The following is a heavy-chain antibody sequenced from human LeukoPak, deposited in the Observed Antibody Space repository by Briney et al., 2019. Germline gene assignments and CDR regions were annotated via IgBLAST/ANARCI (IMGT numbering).Heavy chain of an antibody. Sequence: PSETLSLTCTVSGGSISSSSYYWTWIRQPPGKGLEWIGYIYHSGSTYYNPSLKSRVTISVDRSKNQFSLKLSSVTAADTAVYYCARAPHSVDWYFDLWGRGTLVTVSS. CDR1: GGSISSSSYY. V-gene: IGHV4-30-2*01. CDR3: ARAPHSVDWYFDL. CDR2: IYHSGST. D-gene: IGHD2-21*01. J-gene: IGHJ2*01.